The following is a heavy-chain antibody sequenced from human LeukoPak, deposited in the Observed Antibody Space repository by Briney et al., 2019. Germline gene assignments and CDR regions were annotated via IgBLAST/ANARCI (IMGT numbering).Heavy chain of an antibody. D-gene: IGHD5-12*01. CDR2: ISPSSTYI. CDR3: ASEEGYSGYDFWY. CDR1: GFTFSSYT. Sequence: GGSLRLSCAASGFTFSSYTMNWVRQAPGKGLEWVSSISPSSTYIYYGDSVKGRFTISRDNAKKSVYLQMNSLRAEDTAVYYCASEEGYSGYDFWYWGQGTLVTVSS. J-gene: IGHJ4*02. V-gene: IGHV3-21*01.